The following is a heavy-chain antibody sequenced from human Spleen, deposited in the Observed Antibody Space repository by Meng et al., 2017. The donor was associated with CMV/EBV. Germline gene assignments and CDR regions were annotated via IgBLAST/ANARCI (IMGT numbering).Heavy chain of an antibody. CDR1: GGTFSSYA. J-gene: IGHJ4*02. CDR2: IIPIFGTA. CDR3: ALSPRKVPYYYDSSGYGEY. V-gene: IGHV1-69*12. D-gene: IGHD3-22*01. Sequence: QVQLVQSGAEVKKPGSSGKVSCKASGGTFSSYAISWVRQAPGQGLEWMGGIIPIFGTANYAQKFQGRVTITADESTSTAYMELSSLRSEDTAVYYCALSPRKVPYYYDSSGYGEYWGQGTLVTVSS.